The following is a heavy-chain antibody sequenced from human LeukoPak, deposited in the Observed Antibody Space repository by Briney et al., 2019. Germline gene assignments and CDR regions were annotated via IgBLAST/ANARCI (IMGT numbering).Heavy chain of an antibody. D-gene: IGHD6-6*01. CDR2: ISAYNGNT. V-gene: IGHV1-18*01. Sequence: GASVKVSCKASGYTFTSYGISWVRQAPGQGLEWMGWISAYNGNTDYAQNLQGRVTMTTDTSTSTAYMELRSLRAEDTAVYYCAKRLPSSAARPGDAFDIWGQGTMVTVSS. J-gene: IGHJ3*02. CDR3: AKRLPSSAARPGDAFDI. CDR1: GYTFTSYG.